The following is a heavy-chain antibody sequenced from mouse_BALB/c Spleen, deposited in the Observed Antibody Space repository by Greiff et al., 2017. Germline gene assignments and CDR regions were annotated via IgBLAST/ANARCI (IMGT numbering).Heavy chain of an antibody. CDR3: ARVPPYSSYGNYDYAMDY. D-gene: IGHD2-10*01. Sequence: EVMLVESGGGLVQPGGSLKLSCAASGFTFSSYGMSWVRQTPDKRLELVATINSNGGSTYYPDSVKGRFTISRDNAKNTLYLQMSSLTSEDTAMYYCARVPPYSSYGNYDYAMDYWGQGTSVTVSS. V-gene: IGHV5-6-3*01. CDR1: GFTFSSYG. CDR2: INSNGGST. J-gene: IGHJ4*01.